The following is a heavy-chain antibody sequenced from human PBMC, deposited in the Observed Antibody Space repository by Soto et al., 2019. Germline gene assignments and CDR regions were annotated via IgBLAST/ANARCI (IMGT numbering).Heavy chain of an antibody. Sequence: GGSLRLSCAASGFTFSSYAMSWVRQAPGKGLEWVSAISGGGGSTYYADSVKGRFTISRDNAKNSLYLQMNSLRAEDTAVYYCARVPNSSGFHDYWGLGTLVTVSS. CDR2: ISGGGGST. CDR1: GFTFSSYA. CDR3: ARVPNSSGFHDY. V-gene: IGHV3-23*01. J-gene: IGHJ4*02. D-gene: IGHD3-22*01.